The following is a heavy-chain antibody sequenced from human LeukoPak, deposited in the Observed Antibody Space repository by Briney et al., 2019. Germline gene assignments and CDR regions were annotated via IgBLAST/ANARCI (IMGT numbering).Heavy chain of an antibody. CDR3: ASSGSYYEDFDY. J-gene: IGHJ4*02. CDR1: GGSISSSNW. CDR2: IYHSGST. Sequence: SGTLSLTCAVSGGSISSSNWWSWVRQPPGKGLEWIGEIYHSGSTNYNPSLKSRVTISVDTSKNQFSLKLSSVTAADTAVYYCASSGSYYEDFDYWGQGTLVTVSS. D-gene: IGHD1-26*01. V-gene: IGHV4-4*02.